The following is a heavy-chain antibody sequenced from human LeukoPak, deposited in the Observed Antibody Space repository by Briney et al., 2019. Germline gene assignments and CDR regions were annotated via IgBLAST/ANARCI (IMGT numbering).Heavy chain of an antibody. D-gene: IGHD2-8*01. CDR3: ARDDCTNEERRYWFGS. Sequence: GGSLRLSCAASGFTFSSYSMNWVRQAPGKGLEWVSHISGSGSAITYADSVKGRFTISRDNGKNSVYLQMDSLRAEDTAMYYCARDDCTNEERRYWFGSWGQGTLVTVSS. CDR1: GFTFSSYS. J-gene: IGHJ5*01. CDR2: ISGSGSAI. V-gene: IGHV3-48*01.